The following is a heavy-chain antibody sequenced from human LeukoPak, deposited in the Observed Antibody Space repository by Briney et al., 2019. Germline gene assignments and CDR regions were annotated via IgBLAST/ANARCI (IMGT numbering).Heavy chain of an antibody. CDR2: INPNSGGT. Sequence: ASVKVSCKASGYTFTGCYMHWVRQAPGQGLEWMGWINPNSGGTNYAQKFQGRVTMTRDTSISTAYMELSRLRSDDTAVYYCAESSGWHLNWFDPWGQGTLVTVSS. CDR3: AESSGWHLNWFDP. V-gene: IGHV1-2*02. J-gene: IGHJ5*02. D-gene: IGHD6-19*01. CDR1: GYTFTGCY.